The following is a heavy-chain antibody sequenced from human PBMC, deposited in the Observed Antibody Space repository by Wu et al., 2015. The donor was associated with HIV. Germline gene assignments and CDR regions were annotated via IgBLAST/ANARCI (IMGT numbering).Heavy chain of an antibody. CDR3: ARESRDYYGSGSYYIPNWFDP. J-gene: IGHJ5*02. D-gene: IGHD3-10*01. CDR2: INPTSGDT. Sequence: QVQLVQSGAEMKKPGASVNISCKASGYTFTGYYMHWVRQAPGHGLECMGWINPTSGDTNYAQKFQGRVTMTRDTSISTAYMELSRLRSDDTAVYYCARESRDYYGSGSYYIPNWFDPWGQGTLVTVSS. V-gene: IGHV1-2*02. CDR1: GYTFTGYY.